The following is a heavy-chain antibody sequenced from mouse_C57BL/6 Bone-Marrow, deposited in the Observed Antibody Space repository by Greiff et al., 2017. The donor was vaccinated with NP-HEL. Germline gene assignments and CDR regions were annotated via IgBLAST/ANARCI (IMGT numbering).Heavy chain of an antibody. Sequence: QVQLKESGPGLVAPSQSLSITCTVSGFSLTSYAISWVRQPPGKGLEWLGVIWTGGGTNYNSAPKSRLSISKDNSKSQVFLKMNNLQTEDTARDYCARNYYGSSYGYFDVWGTGTTVTVSS. CDR2: IWTGGGT. CDR1: GFSLTSYA. D-gene: IGHD1-1*01. V-gene: IGHV2-9-1*01. CDR3: ARNYYGSSYGYFDV. J-gene: IGHJ1*03.